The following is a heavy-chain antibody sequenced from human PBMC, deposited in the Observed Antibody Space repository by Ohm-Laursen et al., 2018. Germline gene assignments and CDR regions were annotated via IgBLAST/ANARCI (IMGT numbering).Heavy chain of an antibody. Sequence: ASVKVSCKASGYTFTSYYIHWVRQAPGQGLEWMGWIGTFNNKTNYAQKFQGRVTVTTDTSTSTAYMELRSLTSDDTAVYFCARDSYYDFWSGYSTYYHGMDVWGQGTTVTVSS. J-gene: IGHJ6*02. CDR1: GYTFTSYY. CDR3: ARDSYYDFWSGYSTYYHGMDV. D-gene: IGHD3-3*01. CDR2: IGTFNNKT. V-gene: IGHV1-18*04.